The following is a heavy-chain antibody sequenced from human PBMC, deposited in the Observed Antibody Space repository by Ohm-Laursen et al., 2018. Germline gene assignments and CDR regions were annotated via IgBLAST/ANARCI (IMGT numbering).Heavy chain of an antibody. D-gene: IGHD6-19*01. V-gene: IGHV3-7*01. Sequence: GSLRLSCSASGFTFSSYWMSWVRQAPGKGLEWVANIKQDGSEKYYVDSVKGRFTISRDNAKNSLYLQMNSLRAEDTAMYYCARDQAVAGTWYFDLWGRGTLVTVSS. CDR3: ARDQAVAGTWYFDL. J-gene: IGHJ2*01. CDR1: GFTFSSYW. CDR2: IKQDGSEK.